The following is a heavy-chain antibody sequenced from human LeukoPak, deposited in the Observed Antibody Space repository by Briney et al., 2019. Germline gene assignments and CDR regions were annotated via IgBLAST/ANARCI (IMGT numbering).Heavy chain of an antibody. CDR2: ISARTGDT. D-gene: IGHD7-27*01. Sequence: ASVKVSCKASRYTFTNYGINWVRQAPGQGLEWVGWISARTGDTNYAQKVQSRVTMTTDTSSSTVYMELRSLKSDDTAIYYCARESPGDFDFWGQGTLVTVSS. CDR3: ARESPGDFDF. CDR1: RYTFTNYG. V-gene: IGHV1-18*01. J-gene: IGHJ4*02.